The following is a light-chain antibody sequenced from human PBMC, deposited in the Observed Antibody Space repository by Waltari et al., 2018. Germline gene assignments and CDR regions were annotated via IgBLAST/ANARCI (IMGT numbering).Light chain of an antibody. CDR2: LGS. V-gene: IGKV2-28*01. Sequence: DIVMTQSPLSLPVSPGEPASISCRSSQSLLHSNGYNYLDWYLQKPGQSPQLLISLGSNRASGVPDRFSGSGSGTDFTLKIRRVEAEDVGVYYCMQALQTPLTFGGGTKVEIK. CDR1: QSLLHSNGYNY. CDR3: MQALQTPLT. J-gene: IGKJ4*01.